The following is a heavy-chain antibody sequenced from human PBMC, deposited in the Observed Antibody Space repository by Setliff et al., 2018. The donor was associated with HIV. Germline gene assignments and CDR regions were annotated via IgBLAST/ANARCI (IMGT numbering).Heavy chain of an antibody. Sequence: PSETLSLTCTVSGGSISSYYWTWLRQPPGKGLEWIGYIYFSGSTNYNPSLKSRVTMSLDTSKSQFSLKLSSVTAADTAVYYCARGGSGSYYKGANFDYWGQGTLVTVSS. D-gene: IGHD3-10*01. J-gene: IGHJ4*02. CDR2: IYFSGST. CDR3: ARGGSGSYYKGANFDY. CDR1: GGSISSYY. V-gene: IGHV4-59*12.